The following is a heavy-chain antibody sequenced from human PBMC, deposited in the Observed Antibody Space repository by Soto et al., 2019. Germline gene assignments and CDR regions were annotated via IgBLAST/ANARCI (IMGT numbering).Heavy chain of an antibody. D-gene: IGHD6-13*01. Sequence: GASLKISCKGSGYSFSSYWIGWVRQMPGKGLEWMGIIYPGDSDTRYSPSFQGQVTISADKSISTAYLQWGSLKASDTAMYYCARTAAAGKYYYGVDVWGQGTTVTVSS. CDR1: GYSFSSYW. V-gene: IGHV5-51*01. J-gene: IGHJ6*02. CDR3: ARTAAAGKYYYGVDV. CDR2: IYPGDSDT.